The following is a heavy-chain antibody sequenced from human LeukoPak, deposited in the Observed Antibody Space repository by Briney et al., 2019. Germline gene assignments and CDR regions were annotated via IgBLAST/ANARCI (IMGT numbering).Heavy chain of an antibody. CDR1: GDSVSSNCAA. Sequence: LSQTLSLTCAISGDSVSSNCAAQNWIRQSPSRGLEWLGRTYYRSKWYNDYAVSVESRITINPDTSKNQFSLQLNSVTPEDTAVYYCAHSCYSSSWYCFDYWGQGTLVTVSS. CDR2: TYYRSKWYN. CDR3: AHSCYSSSWYCFDY. J-gene: IGHJ4*02. D-gene: IGHD6-13*01. V-gene: IGHV6-1*01.